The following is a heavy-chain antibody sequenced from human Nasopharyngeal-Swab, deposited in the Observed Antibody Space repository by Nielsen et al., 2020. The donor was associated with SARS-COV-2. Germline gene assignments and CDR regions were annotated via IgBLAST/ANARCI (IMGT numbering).Heavy chain of an antibody. CDR2: IAHDASNE. CDR3: ARDRNTVLAGHSYFGMDV. Sequence: GGSLRLSCAASGFTFSSFGMHWIRQAPGKGLEWVAFIAHDASNEYYGDSVKGRFSISRDSSKNTLYLQMDSLRGEDTAVYYCARDRNTVLAGHSYFGMDVWGQGTMVTVSS. CDR1: GFTFSSFG. V-gene: IGHV3-30*03. D-gene: IGHD4-11*01. J-gene: IGHJ6*02.